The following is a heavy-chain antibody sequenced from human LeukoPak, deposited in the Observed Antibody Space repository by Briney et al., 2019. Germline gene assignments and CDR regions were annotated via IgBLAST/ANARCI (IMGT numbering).Heavy chain of an antibody. CDR1: GASINNYY. D-gene: IGHD4-11*01. J-gene: IGHJ5*01. V-gene: IGHV4-59*01. Sequence: SETLSLTCTVSGASINNYYWSWIRQPPGKGLEWIGSIFYSGSTNYNPSLKSRVIISVDTSKNQFSLKLSSVTAADTAVYYCAREDYSGGSNWFDFWGQGTLATVSS. CDR3: AREDYSGGSNWFDF. CDR2: IFYSGST.